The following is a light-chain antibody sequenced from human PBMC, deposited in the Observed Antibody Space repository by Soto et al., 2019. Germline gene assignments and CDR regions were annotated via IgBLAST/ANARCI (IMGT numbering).Light chain of an antibody. CDR1: SSDGGGYYY. CDR2: DVS. J-gene: IGLJ1*01. V-gene: IGLV2-14*01. CDR3: CSYTTSNTRQIV. Sequence: LAQPSSLSWSPGQAITISCTGNSSDGGGYYYVSWYQQHPGKAPKFMIYDVSNRPSGVSNRFSGSKSGNTASLTISGLQAEDEADYYCCSYTTSNTRQIVFGTGTKVTVL.